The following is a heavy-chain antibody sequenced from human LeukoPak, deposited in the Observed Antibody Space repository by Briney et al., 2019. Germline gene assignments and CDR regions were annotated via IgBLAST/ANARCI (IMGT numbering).Heavy chain of an antibody. V-gene: IGHV3-23*01. D-gene: IGHD2-2*01. CDR3: AKDIVVVPAASDAFDI. CDR1: GFTFSSYA. J-gene: IGHJ3*02. Sequence: PGGSLRLSCAASGFTFSSYAMSWVRQAPGKGLEWVSAISGNSGSTYYADSVKGQFTISRDNSKNTLYLQMDSLGAEDTAVYYCAKDIVVVPAASDAFDIWGQGTLVTVSS. CDR2: ISGNSGST.